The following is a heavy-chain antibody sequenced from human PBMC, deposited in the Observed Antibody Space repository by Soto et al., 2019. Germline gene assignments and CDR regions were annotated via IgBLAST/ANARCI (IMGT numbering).Heavy chain of an antibody. J-gene: IGHJ4*02. D-gene: IGHD2-21*02. CDR2: IKVGNGNT. Sequence: QVQFVQSGAEVKKPGASVKVSCKTPGYTVTRYNIHWVRQAPGQRLEWMGWIKVGNGNTRYSQKFQGRLTLTRDTPGNTAYLELNSLSSEDTAVYYCSKPQDDEDCLDSWGQGTLVTVSS. CDR1: GYTVTRYN. V-gene: IGHV1-3*01. CDR3: SKPQDDEDCLDS.